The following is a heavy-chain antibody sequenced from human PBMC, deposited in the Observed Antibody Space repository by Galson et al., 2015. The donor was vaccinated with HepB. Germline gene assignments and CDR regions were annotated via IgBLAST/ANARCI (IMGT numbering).Heavy chain of an antibody. CDR2: ISSSSSYI. V-gene: IGHV3-21*01. Sequence: SLRLSCAASGFTFSSYSMNWVRQAPGKGLEWVSSISSSSSYIYYADSVKGRFTISRDNAKNSLYLQMNSLRAEDTAVYYCARNWDWGDGYINFGFGYWGQGTLVTVSS. D-gene: IGHD5-24*01. CDR3: ARNWDWGDGYINFGFGY. CDR1: GFTFSSYS. J-gene: IGHJ4*02.